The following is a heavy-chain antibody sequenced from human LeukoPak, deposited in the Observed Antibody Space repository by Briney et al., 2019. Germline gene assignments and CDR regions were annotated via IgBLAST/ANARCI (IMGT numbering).Heavy chain of an antibody. D-gene: IGHD4-17*01. CDR3: ARADTTVTTGY. J-gene: IGHJ4*02. CDR1: GYSISSGYY. CDR2: IYHSGST. V-gene: IGHV4-38-2*02. Sequence: PSETLSLTCTVSGYSISSGYYWGWIRQPPGKGLEWIGSIYHSGSTYYNPSLKSRVTISVDTSKDQFSLKLSSVTAADTAVYYCARADTTVTTGYWGQGTLVTVSS.